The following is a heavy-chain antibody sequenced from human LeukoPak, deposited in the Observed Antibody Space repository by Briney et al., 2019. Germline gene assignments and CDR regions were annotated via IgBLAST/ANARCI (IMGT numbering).Heavy chain of an antibody. J-gene: IGHJ4*02. V-gene: IGHV3-21*01. CDR3: ARPRTVTTSPYYFDY. Sequence: GGSLRLSCAASGFTFSSYSMNWVRQAPGKGLEWVSSISSSSSYIYYADSVKGRFTISRDNAKNSLYLQMNSLRAEDTAVYYCARPRTVTTSPYYFDYWGQGTLVTVPS. CDR1: GFTFSSYS. D-gene: IGHD4-17*01. CDR2: ISSSSSYI.